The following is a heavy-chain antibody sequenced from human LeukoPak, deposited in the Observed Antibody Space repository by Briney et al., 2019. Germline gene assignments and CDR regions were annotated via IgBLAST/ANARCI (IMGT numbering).Heavy chain of an antibody. CDR3: AKGTGDTGYYFDN. Sequence: GGSLRLSCAASGFTFSSYAMSWVRQAPGKGLEWVSYISGSGGSTYYADSVKGRFTISRDNSKNTLYLQMNSLRAEDTAVYHCAKGTGDTGYYFDNWGQGTLVTVSS. CDR1: GFTFSSYA. J-gene: IGHJ4*02. D-gene: IGHD7-27*01. CDR2: ISGSGGST. V-gene: IGHV3-23*01.